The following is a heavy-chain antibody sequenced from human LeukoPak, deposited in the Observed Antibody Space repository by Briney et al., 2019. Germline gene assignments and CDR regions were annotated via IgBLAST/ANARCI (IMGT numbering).Heavy chain of an antibody. D-gene: IGHD4-17*01. V-gene: IGHV3-73*01. J-gene: IGHJ4*02. CDR1: GFTFSGSA. Sequence: GGFLRLSCAASGFTFSGSAMHWVRQASGKGLEWVGRIRSKANNYATAYAASVKGRFTISRDDSKNTAYLQMNSLKTGDTAVYFCSSGLSVLRSNNTPVDYWGQGTLVTVSS. CDR3: SSGLSVLRSNNTPVDY. CDR2: IRSKANNYAT.